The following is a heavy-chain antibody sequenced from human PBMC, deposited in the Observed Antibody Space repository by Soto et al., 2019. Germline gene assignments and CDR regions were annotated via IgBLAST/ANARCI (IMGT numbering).Heavy chain of an antibody. V-gene: IGHV3-21*01. CDR1: GFTFSSYS. Sequence: GGSLRLSCAASGFTFSSYSMNWVRQAPGKGLEWVSSISSSSSYIYYADSVKGRFTISRDNAKNSLYLQMNSLRAEDTAVYYCASEGQDGSGNFDYWGQGTLVTVSS. CDR2: ISSSSSYI. D-gene: IGHD3-10*01. J-gene: IGHJ4*02. CDR3: ASEGQDGSGNFDY.